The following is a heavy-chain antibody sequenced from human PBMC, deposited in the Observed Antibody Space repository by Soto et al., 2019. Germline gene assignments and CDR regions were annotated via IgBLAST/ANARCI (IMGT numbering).Heavy chain of an antibody. V-gene: IGHV1-3*01. CDR1: GYTFTSSA. Sequence: ASVKVSCKASGYTFTSSAMHWMRQAPGQRLEWMGWINAGNGNTKYSQRFQGRVTITRDTSASTAYMELSSLRSEDTAVFYCARGHPLTMDYWGQGTLVTVSS. CDR2: INAGNGNT. CDR3: ARGHPLTMDY. J-gene: IGHJ4*02.